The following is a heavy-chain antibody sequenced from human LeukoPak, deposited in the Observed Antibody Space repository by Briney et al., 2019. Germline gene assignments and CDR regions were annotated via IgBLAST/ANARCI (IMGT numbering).Heavy chain of an antibody. CDR3: ASTSGWYYFDY. CDR2: IYSGGST. CDR1: GFTVSSNY. J-gene: IGHJ4*02. V-gene: IGHV3-53*01. D-gene: IGHD6-19*01. Sequence: GGSLRLSCAASGFTVSSNYMSWVRQAPGKGLEWVSVIYSGGSTYYADSVKGRFTISRDNSKNTLYPQMNSLRAEDTAVYYCASTSGWYYFDYWGQGTLVTVSS.